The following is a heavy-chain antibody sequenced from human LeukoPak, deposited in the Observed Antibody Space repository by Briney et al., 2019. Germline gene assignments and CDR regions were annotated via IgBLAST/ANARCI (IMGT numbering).Heavy chain of an antibody. J-gene: IGHJ4*02. CDR3: ARYVVVVAAAYCFDY. Sequence: SQTLSLTCTVSGGSISSGSYYWSWIRQPAGKGLEWIGRIYTSVSTNYNPSLKSRVTISVDTSKNQFSLKLSSVTAADTAVYYCARYVVVVAAAYCFDYWGQGTLVTVSS. CDR1: GGSISSGSYY. V-gene: IGHV4-61*02. CDR2: IYTSVST. D-gene: IGHD2-15*01.